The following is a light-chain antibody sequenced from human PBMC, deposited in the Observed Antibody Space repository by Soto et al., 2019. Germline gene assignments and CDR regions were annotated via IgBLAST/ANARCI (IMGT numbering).Light chain of an antibody. J-gene: IGKJ1*01. CDR3: QQSYNIPRT. V-gene: IGKV1-39*01. CDR2: AAS. CDR1: QGIATY. Sequence: DIPMTQSPSSLSASIGDRITITCRASQGIATYLNRYQQRPGKAPKLLIYAASGLQSGVPSRFSGGGSGTDFTLTITSLQPEDVATCSCQQSYNIPRTFGQGPKVDI.